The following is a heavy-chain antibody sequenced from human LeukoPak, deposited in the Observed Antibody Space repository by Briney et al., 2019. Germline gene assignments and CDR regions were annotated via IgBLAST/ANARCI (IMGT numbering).Heavy chain of an antibody. D-gene: IGHD3-10*01. Sequence: GGSLRLSCAASGFTFSTYAMSWVRQAPGKGLEWVSVIGDSSDTYSADSVKGIISRDNSMNTLFLQMNSLRAEDTAVYYCAKGEDSVSFRGYFDSWGQGILVTVSS. V-gene: IGHV3-23*01. J-gene: IGHJ4*02. CDR3: AKGEDSVSFRGYFDS. CDR2: IGDSSDT. CDR1: GFTFSTYA.